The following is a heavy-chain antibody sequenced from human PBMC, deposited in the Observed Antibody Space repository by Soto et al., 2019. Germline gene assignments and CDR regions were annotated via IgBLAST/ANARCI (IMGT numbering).Heavy chain of an antibody. J-gene: IGHJ5*02. CDR2: ISSSSSYI. CDR3: ARDLWTQNIVVVPAAITVYNWFDP. D-gene: IGHD2-2*01. Sequence: GGSLRLSCAASGFTFSSYSMNWVRQAPGKGLEWVSSISSSSSYIYYADSVKGQFTISRDNAKNSLYLQMNSLRAEDTAVYYCARDLWTQNIVVVPAAITVYNWFDPWGQGTLVTVSS. V-gene: IGHV3-21*01. CDR1: GFTFSSYS.